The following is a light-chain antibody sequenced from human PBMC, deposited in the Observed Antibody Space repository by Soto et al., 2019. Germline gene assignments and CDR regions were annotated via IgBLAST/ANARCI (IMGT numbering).Light chain of an antibody. CDR3: QQYGSLPYT. J-gene: IGKJ2*01. V-gene: IGKV3-20*01. CDR2: GSS. Sequence: EIVLTQSPGTLSLSPGGRATLSCRASQSVTTDYVSWYQQIPGQAPRLLIYGSSSRAAGIPHRFSGSGSGTDFTLTISRLEPEDFAVYYCQQYGSLPYTFGQGTKLEIK. CDR1: QSVTTDY.